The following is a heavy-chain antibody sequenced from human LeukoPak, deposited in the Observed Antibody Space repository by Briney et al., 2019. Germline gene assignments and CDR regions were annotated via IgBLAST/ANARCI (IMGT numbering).Heavy chain of an antibody. D-gene: IGHD6-19*01. CDR2: LSYNGSNE. V-gene: IGHV3-30-3*01. J-gene: IGHJ4*02. CDR1: GFSFNFYA. Sequence: PGGSLRLSCAASGFSFNFYAMHWVRQAPGTGLEWVAGLSYNGSNEFYADSVKGRFTISRDNSRNTLYLQMNSLGAEDTAVYYCVRDRGGSGWYYFDYWGQGTLVSVSS. CDR3: VRDRGGSGWYYFDY.